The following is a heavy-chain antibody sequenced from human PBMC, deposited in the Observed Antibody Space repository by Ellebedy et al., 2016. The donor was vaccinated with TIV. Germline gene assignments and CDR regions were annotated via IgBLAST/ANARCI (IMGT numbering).Heavy chain of an antibody. CDR2: INCDTGGT. Sequence: AASVKVSCKASGYTFIGYYIYWVRQAPGQGLEGRGWINCDTGGTNFAQKFRGRVTLTRDASSSTVYMELLGLTSNDTAIYSCARDHGFHCIGSNCYASDYWGQGTLVTVSS. V-gene: IGHV1-2*02. J-gene: IGHJ4*02. CDR1: GYTFIGYY. D-gene: IGHD2-2*01. CDR3: ARDHGFHCIGSNCYASDY.